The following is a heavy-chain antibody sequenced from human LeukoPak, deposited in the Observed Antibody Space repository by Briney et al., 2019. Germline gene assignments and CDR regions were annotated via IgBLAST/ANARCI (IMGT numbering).Heavy chain of an antibody. CDR2: ISYDGSNK. D-gene: IGHD5-12*01. J-gene: IGHJ4*02. Sequence: SGRSLRLSCAASGFTFSSYCMQWVRQAPGKGLEWVAVISYDGSNKYYADSVKGRFTISRDNSKNTLYLQMNSLRAEDTAVYYCAKDTGNIVATILDYWGQGTLVTVSS. V-gene: IGHV3-30*18. CDR3: AKDTGNIVATILDY. CDR1: GFTFSSYC.